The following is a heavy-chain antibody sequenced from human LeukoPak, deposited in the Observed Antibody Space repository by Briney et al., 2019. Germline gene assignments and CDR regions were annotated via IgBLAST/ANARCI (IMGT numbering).Heavy chain of an antibody. Sequence: GGSLRLSCAASGFTFSSYSMNWVRQAPGKGLEWVSYISSTSSTIHYADSVKGRFTISRDNAKNSLYLQMNSLRDEDTAVYYCARDLSGSYVTEYLQYWGQGTLVTVSS. J-gene: IGHJ1*01. CDR1: GFTFSSYS. CDR2: ISSTSSTI. CDR3: ARDLSGSYVTEYLQY. D-gene: IGHD1-26*01. V-gene: IGHV3-48*02.